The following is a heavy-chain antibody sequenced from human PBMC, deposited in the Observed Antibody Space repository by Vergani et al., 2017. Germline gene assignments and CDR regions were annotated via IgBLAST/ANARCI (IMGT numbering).Heavy chain of an antibody. CDR3: AKDLNYYDSSGYYSLIPFDY. V-gene: IGHV3-23*04. D-gene: IGHD3-22*01. J-gene: IGHJ4*02. Sequence: VQLVESGGGVVQPGRSLRLSCAASGFTFSSYAMSWVRQAPGKGLEWVSAISGSGGSTYYADSVKGRFTISRDNSKNTLYLQMNSLRAEDTAVYYCAKDLNYYDSSGYYSLIPFDYWGQGTLVTVSS. CDR2: ISGSGGST. CDR1: GFTFSSYA.